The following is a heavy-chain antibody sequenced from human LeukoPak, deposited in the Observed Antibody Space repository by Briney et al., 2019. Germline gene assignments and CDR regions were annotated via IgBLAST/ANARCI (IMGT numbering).Heavy chain of an antibody. Sequence: ASVKVSCKASGYTFTRYGISWVRQAPGQGLEWMGWISTYDGNTNYAQNLQGRVTMTRDTSTSTAYMELWSLKSDDTAVYYCARDLGLRCIGGTCPFDYWGQGTLVTVSS. CDR3: ARDLGLRCIGGTCPFDY. CDR2: ISTYDGNT. D-gene: IGHD2-15*01. V-gene: IGHV1-18*04. J-gene: IGHJ4*02. CDR1: GYTFTRYG.